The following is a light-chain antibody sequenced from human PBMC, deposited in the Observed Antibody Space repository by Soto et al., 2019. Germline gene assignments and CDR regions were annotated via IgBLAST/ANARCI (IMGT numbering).Light chain of an antibody. CDR1: QTVRNW. CDR2: KAA. J-gene: IGKJ2*01. CDR3: QQYDATPLT. Sequence: DIQMTQSPSPLSASVGDRAIITCRASQTVRNWLAWFQQKPGGAPKLLIYKAARLESGVPSRFSGSRYGTTVSLTVTNLVHGDAATNFCQQYDATPLTFGQRTKLEIK. V-gene: IGKV1-5*03.